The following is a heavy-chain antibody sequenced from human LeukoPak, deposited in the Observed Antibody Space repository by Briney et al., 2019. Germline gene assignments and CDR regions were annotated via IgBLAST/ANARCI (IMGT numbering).Heavy chain of an antibody. J-gene: IGHJ4*02. D-gene: IGHD2-15*01. CDR1: GFTFTTYA. Sequence: GGSLRLSCAASGFTFTTYAMSWVRQTPGKGLEWVSTFSGSVDTTYHADSVKGRFTISRDNSKNTVYLQMNSLRAEDTAVYYCAKASAGTCSGARCYYFDYWAQGTPVTVSS. CDR3: AKASAGTCSGARCYYFDY. V-gene: IGHV3-23*01. CDR2: FSGSVDTT.